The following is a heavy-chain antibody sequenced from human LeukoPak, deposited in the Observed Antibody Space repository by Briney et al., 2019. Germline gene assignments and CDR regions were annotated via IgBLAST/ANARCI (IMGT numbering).Heavy chain of an antibody. V-gene: IGHV4-61*02. Sequence: PSDTVSLTCSVWGRSMCIGSYLGRWVRQPGGGGLEWIGRMYDSGRTKYNPSIKSRVTMSVDQSKNQFSLKLRSVTAADTAVYYCARDDYGGVLDYWGQGTLVIVSS. CDR1: GRSMCIGSYL. D-gene: IGHD4-23*01. CDR2: MYDSGRT. J-gene: IGHJ4*02. CDR3: ARDDYGGVLDY.